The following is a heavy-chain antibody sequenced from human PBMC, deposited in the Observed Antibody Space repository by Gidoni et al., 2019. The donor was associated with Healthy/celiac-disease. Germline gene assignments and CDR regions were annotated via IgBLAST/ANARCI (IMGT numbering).Heavy chain of an antibody. CDR1: GFTFRSYA. D-gene: IGHD3-22*01. J-gene: IGHJ4*02. CDR2: ISGSGGST. V-gene: IGHV3-23*01. Sequence: EVQLLESGGGLVQPGGSLRLSCAASGFTFRSYAMSWVRQAPGPGLEWGAAISGSGGSTYYADSVKGRFTISRDNSKNTLYLQMNSLRAEDTAVYYCAKAAEYYDSSGYYSPFDYWGQGTLVTVSS. CDR3: AKAAEYYDSSGYYSPFDY.